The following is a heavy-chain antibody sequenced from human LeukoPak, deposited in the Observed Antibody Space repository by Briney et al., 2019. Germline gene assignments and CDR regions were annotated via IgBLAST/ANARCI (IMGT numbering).Heavy chain of an antibody. CDR1: GGTFSSYA. CDR3: ARRGGSYYYYFDY. D-gene: IGHD1-26*01. CDR2: IIPIFGTA. J-gene: IGHJ4*02. Sequence: SVKVSCKASGGTFSSYAISWVRRTPGQGLEWMGGIIPIFGTANYAQKFQGRVTITADESTSTAYMELSSLRSEDTAVYYCARRGGSYYYYFDYWGQGTLVTVSS. V-gene: IGHV1-69*01.